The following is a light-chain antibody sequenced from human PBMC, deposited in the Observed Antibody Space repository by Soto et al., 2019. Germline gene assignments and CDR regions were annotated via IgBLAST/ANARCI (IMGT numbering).Light chain of an antibody. CDR2: DAS. V-gene: IGKV3-11*01. CDR3: QQGSNWPRGT. J-gene: IGKJ2*02. Sequence: EIVLTQSPATLSLSPGERATLSCRASKSVSSYLARYQQKPGQAPRLLIYDASNRATGIPARFSGSGSGTDFTLTISSLEPEDFAVYYCQQGSNWPRGTFGQGTKLEIK. CDR1: KSVSSY.